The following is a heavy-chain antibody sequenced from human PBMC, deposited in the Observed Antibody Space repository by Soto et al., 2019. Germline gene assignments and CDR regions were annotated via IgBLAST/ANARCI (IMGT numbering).Heavy chain of an antibody. D-gene: IGHD3-10*01. V-gene: IGHV3-9*01. CDR3: AKGPEARFGELFTHLDY. CDR2: ISWNSGSI. Sequence: GGSLRLSCAASGFTFDDYAMHWVRQAPGKGLEWVSGISWNSGSIGYADSVKGRFTISRDNAKNSLYLQMNSLRAEDTALYYCAKGPEARFGELFTHLDYWGQGTLVTVSS. CDR1: GFTFDDYA. J-gene: IGHJ4*02.